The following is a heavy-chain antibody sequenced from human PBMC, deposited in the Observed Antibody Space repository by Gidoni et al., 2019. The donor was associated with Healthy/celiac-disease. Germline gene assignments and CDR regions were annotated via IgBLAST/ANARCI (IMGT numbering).Heavy chain of an antibody. CDR1: GFTFSSYG. J-gene: IGHJ4*02. CDR2: ISYDGSNK. Sequence: QVQLVESGGGVVQPGRSLRLSCAASGFTFSSYGMHWVRQAPGKGLEWVAVISYDGSNKYYADSVKGRFTISRDNSKNTLYLQMNSLRAEDTAVYYCAKDKQGYSYGAAGVFDYWGQGTLVTVSS. D-gene: IGHD5-18*01. CDR3: AKDKQGYSYGAAGVFDY. V-gene: IGHV3-30*18.